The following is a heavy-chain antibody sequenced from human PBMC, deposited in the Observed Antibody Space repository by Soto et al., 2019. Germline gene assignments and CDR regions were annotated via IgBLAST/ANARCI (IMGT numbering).Heavy chain of an antibody. D-gene: IGHD6-13*01. V-gene: IGHV3-30*18. Sequence: QVQLVESGGGVVQPGRSLRLSCAASGFTFYNYGIHWVRQAPGKGLEWVALISYDGIYKYYADSVRGRFTISRDNSKNTVYLQIDSLRADYTAVYYCAKDGYSSSWYKFRNFDPWGQGTLVTVSS. CDR1: GFTFYNYG. J-gene: IGHJ5*02. CDR3: AKDGYSSSWYKFRNFDP. CDR2: ISYDGIYK.